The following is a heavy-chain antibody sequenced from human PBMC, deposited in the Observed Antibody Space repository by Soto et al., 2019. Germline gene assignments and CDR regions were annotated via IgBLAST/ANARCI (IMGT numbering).Heavy chain of an antibody. CDR1: GFMFSSAW. CDR2: IKSKRDGGTT. D-gene: IGHD3-10*01. CDR3: VGGWNDF. Sequence: HLVESGGDLVKPGGSLRLSCAASGFMFSSAWMSWVRQAPGKGLEWVGRIKSKRDGGTTDYAPPVKVIFVISRDDSKNTLYLPTNSLKTGDTCVYYCVGGWNDFWGQGTLVAVSS. V-gene: IGHV3-15*01. J-gene: IGHJ4*02.